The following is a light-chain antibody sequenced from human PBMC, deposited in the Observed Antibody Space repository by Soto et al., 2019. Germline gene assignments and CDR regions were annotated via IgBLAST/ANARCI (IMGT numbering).Light chain of an antibody. Sequence: EIVLTQSPATLSLSAGERVTLSCRSSQSVDTMVAWYQQQVGRTPRLLIYEPSSRATGVPARFSGSASGTAFTLTISRLEPEDFATYFWQVRSDWPPFKYTFGQGNKL. CDR2: EPS. CDR1: QSVDTM. CDR3: QVRSDWPPFKYT. V-gene: IGKV3-11*01. J-gene: IGKJ2*01.